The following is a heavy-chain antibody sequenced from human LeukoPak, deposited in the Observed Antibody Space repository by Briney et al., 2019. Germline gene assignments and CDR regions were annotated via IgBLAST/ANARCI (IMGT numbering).Heavy chain of an antibody. CDR3: ASHCSNTSCYAHYYYYMDV. Sequence: SETLSLTCTVSGGSISSGSYYWSWIRQPAGKGLEWIGRIYTSGSTNYNPSLKSRVTISVDTSKNQFSLKLSSVTAADTAVYYCASHCSNTSCYAHYYYYMDVWGKGTTVTVSS. CDR1: GGSISSGSYY. D-gene: IGHD2-2*01. J-gene: IGHJ6*03. CDR2: IYTSGST. V-gene: IGHV4-61*02.